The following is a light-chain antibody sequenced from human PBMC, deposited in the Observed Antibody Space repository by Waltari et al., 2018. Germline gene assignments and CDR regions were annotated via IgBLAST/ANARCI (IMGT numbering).Light chain of an antibody. V-gene: IGKV1-5*03. CDR1: QSISSW. J-gene: IGKJ2*01. Sequence: DIQMTQSPSTLSESVGNRVTIPCRASQSISSWLAWYQQKPGKAPKLRIYKASNLESGVPSRFSAGGSETEFTLTISSLQPEDFATYYCQQSHDFPYTFGLGTKLEF. CDR2: KAS. CDR3: QQSHDFPYT.